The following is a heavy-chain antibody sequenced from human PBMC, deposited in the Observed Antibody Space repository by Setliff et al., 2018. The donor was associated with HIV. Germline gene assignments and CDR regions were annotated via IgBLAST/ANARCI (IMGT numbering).Heavy chain of an antibody. J-gene: IGHJ4*02. V-gene: IGHV4-4*09. CDR2: IYASGST. CDR3: ARGSAYYYGSGIDY. Sequence: SETLSLTCNVSDDSFSTNYWSWVRQPPGKGLEWIEYIYASGSTNYNPSLKSRVTISFDTSKNQFSLKLNSVTAADTAVYYCARGSAYYYGSGIDYWGQGTLVTVSS. CDR1: DDSFSTNY. D-gene: IGHD3-10*01.